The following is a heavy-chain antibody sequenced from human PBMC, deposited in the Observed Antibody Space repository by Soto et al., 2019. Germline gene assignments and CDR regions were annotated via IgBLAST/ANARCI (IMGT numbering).Heavy chain of an antibody. CDR3: ASQKSSGAFDI. J-gene: IGHJ3*02. CDR2: ISYDGSNK. CDR1: GFTFSSYG. V-gene: IGHV3-30*03. Sequence: ESGGGVVQPGRSLRLSCAASGFTFSSYGMHWVRQAPGKGLEWVAVISYDGSNKYYADSVKGRFTISRDNSKNTLYLQMNSLRAEDTAVYYCASQKSSGAFDIWGQGTMVTVSS.